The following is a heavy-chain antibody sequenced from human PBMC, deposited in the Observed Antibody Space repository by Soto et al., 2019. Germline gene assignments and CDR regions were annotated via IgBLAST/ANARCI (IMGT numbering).Heavy chain of an antibody. Sequence: VGSLRLSCAASGFTFSSYAMYWVRQAPGKGLEWVSVISGSGGSTYYADSVKGRFTISRDNSKNTLFLQMSSLRGEDTGVYYCAKGVARITVGVMSAMDVWGQGTTVTSPQ. J-gene: IGHJ6*01. CDR3: AKGVARITVGVMSAMDV. D-gene: IGHD1-20*01. V-gene: IGHV3-23*01. CDR1: GFTFSSYA. CDR2: ISGSGGST.